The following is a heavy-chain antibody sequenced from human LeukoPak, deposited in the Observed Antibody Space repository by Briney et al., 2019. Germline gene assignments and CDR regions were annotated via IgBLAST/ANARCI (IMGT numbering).Heavy chain of an antibody. CDR2: TYYRSKWYT. CDR3: ARPRIQSRVRLYSYGYDSYFDY. CDR1: GDSVSANNAA. D-gene: IGHD5-18*01. J-gene: IGHJ4*02. V-gene: IGHV6-1*01. Sequence: SQTLSLTCAISGDSVSANNAAWNWIRQSPSRGLEWLGRTYYRSKWYTAYAVSVKSRITINSDTSKNQFSLHLNSVTPEDTAVYYCARPRIQSRVRLYSYGYDSYFDYWGQGTLVTVSS.